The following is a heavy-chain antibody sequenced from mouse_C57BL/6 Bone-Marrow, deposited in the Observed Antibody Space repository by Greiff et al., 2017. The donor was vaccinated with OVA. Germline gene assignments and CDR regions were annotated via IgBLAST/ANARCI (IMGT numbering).Heavy chain of an antibody. Sequence: EVHLVESGGGLVKPGGSLKLSCAASGFTFSSYAMSWVRQTPEKRLEWVATISDGGSYTYYPDNVKGRFTISRDNAKNNLYLQMSHLKSEDTAMYYCARVDYAWFAYWGQGTLVTVSA. CDR1: GFTFSSYA. CDR2: ISDGGSYT. D-gene: IGHD2-4*01. J-gene: IGHJ3*01. V-gene: IGHV5-4*01. CDR3: ARVDYAWFAY.